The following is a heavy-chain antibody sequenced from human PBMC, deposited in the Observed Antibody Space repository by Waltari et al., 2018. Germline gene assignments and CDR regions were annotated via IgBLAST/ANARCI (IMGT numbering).Heavy chain of an antibody. CDR2: IYYSGST. V-gene: IGHV4-31*03. CDR3: ARMRGAYCSSTSCYAQGGYNWFDP. CDR1: GGSISSGGYY. Sequence: QVQLQESGPGLVKPSQTLSLTCTVSGGSISSGGYYWSWIRQHPGKGLEWIGYIYYSGSTYYNPSLKSRVTISVDTSKNQFSLKLSSVTAADTAVYYCARMRGAYCSSTSCYAQGGYNWFDPWGQGTLVTVSS. J-gene: IGHJ5*02. D-gene: IGHD2-2*01.